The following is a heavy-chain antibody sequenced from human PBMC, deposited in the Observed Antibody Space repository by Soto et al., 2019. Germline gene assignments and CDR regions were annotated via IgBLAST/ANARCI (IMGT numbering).Heavy chain of an antibody. Sequence: SETLSLTCTVSGGSITTGGYYWSWIRQLPGKGLEWIGHRYYSESTYYNPSLKSRVSISLDTSKNQFSLKLSFVTAADTAMCYCARTKCSGGSCYSRSLDYWGQGTPVTVSS. CDR1: GGSITTGGYY. V-gene: IGHV4-31*03. D-gene: IGHD2-15*01. CDR2: RYYSEST. J-gene: IGHJ4*02. CDR3: ARTKCSGGSCYSRSLDY.